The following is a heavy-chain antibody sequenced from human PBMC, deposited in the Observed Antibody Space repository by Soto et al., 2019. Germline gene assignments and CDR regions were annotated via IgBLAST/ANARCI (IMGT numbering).Heavy chain of an antibody. CDR3: AIRGYSGYDGAGAFDI. J-gene: IGHJ3*02. V-gene: IGHV3-7*01. CDR2: IHQGGSEK. Sequence: PGGSLRLSCAASGFTISNYWMSWVRQAPGKGLEWVANIHQGGSEKHYVDSVKGRFTISRDNAQNSLSLQMNTLRAEDTAVYYCAIRGYSGYDGAGAFDIRGQGTMVTVSS. D-gene: IGHD5-12*01. CDR1: GFTISNYW.